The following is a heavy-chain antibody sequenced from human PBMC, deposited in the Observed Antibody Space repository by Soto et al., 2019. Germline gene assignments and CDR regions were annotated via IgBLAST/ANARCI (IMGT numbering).Heavy chain of an antibody. V-gene: IGHV3-23*01. CDR3: AKWADYYDGSVYYEGGTYYFDH. Sequence: PGGSLRLGCAACGFSVSRYSEGWVPQAPGYGLERVSAISWCGGCTHYPDSVNGRFTISRXXSKNTLYLQMNSLRPEDTAVYYCAKWADYYDGSVYYEGGTYYFDHGGQGTLVTVSS. CDR2: ISWCGGCT. CDR1: GFSVSRYS. J-gene: IGHJ4*02. D-gene: IGHD3-22*01.